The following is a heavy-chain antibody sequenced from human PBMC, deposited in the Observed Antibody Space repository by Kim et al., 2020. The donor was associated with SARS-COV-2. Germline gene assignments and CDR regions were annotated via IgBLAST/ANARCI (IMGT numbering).Heavy chain of an antibody. CDR3: ARDGYSGYPNRLDY. CDR1: GGTFSSYA. CDR2: IIPIFGTA. D-gene: IGHD5-12*01. J-gene: IGHJ4*02. V-gene: IGHV1-69*13. Sequence: SVKVSCKASGGTFSSYAISWVRQAPGQGLEWMGGIIPIFGTANYAQKFQGRVTITADESTSTAYMELSSLRSEDTAVYYCARDGYSGYPNRLDYWGQGTLVTVSS.